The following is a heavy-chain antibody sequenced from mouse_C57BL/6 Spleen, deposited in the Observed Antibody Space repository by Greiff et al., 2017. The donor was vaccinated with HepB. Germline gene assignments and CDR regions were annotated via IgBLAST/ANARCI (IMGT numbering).Heavy chain of an antibody. Sequence: VQLQQSGAELVKPGASVKISCKASGYAFSSYWMNWVKQRPGKGLEWIGQIYPGDGDTNYNGKFKGKATLTADKSSSTAYMQLSSLTSEDSAVYFCARKEGGFITAGGGDFDVWGTGTTVTVSS. J-gene: IGHJ1*03. CDR1: GYAFSSYW. V-gene: IGHV1-80*01. CDR3: ARKEGGFITAGGGDFDV. D-gene: IGHD1-1*01. CDR2: IYPGDGDT.